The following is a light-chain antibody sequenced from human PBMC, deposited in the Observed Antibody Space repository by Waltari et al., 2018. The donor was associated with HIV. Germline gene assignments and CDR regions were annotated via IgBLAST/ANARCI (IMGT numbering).Light chain of an antibody. J-gene: IGKJ3*01. CDR1: QDIRNW. CDR2: AAS. Sequence: DIQMTQSPSSLSASVGARVTITCRSSQDIRNWLVWSQQKPGKAPKLLIYAASKLQSRVPSRFSGSGSGTQFFLNISSLQPEDFATYFCQQANSFPGTFGPGTSVDL. CDR3: QQANSFPGT. V-gene: IGKV1-12*01.